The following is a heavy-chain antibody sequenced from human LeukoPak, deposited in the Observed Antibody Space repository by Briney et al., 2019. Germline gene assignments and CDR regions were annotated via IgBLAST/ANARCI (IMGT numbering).Heavy chain of an antibody. CDR1: GGSISSSSYY. CDR3: AGGPLGYCSSTSCYPRYYYYYGMDV. V-gene: IGHV4-39*01. D-gene: IGHD2-2*01. J-gene: IGHJ6*02. Sequence: PSETLSLTCTVSGGSISSSSYYWGWIRQPPGKGLEWIGSIYYSGSTYYNPSLKSRVTISADTSKNQFSLKLSSVTAADTAVYYCAGGPLGYCSSTSCYPRYYYYYGMDVWGQGTTVTVSS. CDR2: IYYSGST.